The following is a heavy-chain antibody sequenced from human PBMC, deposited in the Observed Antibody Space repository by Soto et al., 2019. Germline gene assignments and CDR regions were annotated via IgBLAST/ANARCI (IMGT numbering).Heavy chain of an antibody. Sequence: EVQVVESGGGLVQPGGSLRLSCAVSGFTFSNYWMHWVRQAPGKGLVWVSRISSDGSSTNYAESVKGRFSISRDNAKNTLYLEVSSLRAEGTAVYYCAKGGGKTIDYWGQGSLVIVSS. CDR3: AKGGGKTIDY. J-gene: IGHJ4*02. CDR2: ISSDGSST. V-gene: IGHV3-74*01. D-gene: IGHD2-15*01. CDR1: GFTFSNYW.